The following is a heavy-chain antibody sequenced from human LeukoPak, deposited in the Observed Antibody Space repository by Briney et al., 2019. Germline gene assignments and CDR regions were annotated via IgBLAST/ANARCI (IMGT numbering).Heavy chain of an antibody. CDR2: INPNSGDT. CDR3: ARDRPHTDAWYEGRDY. Sequence: ASVKVSCKASGYTFAAYYMHWVRQAPGQGLEWMGWINPNSGDTNYAQKFQGRVTMTSDTSISTAYMELNRLTYDDTAVYYCARDRPHTDAWYEGRDYWGQGTLVTVSS. V-gene: IGHV1-2*02. J-gene: IGHJ4*02. D-gene: IGHD6-13*01. CDR1: GYTFAAYY.